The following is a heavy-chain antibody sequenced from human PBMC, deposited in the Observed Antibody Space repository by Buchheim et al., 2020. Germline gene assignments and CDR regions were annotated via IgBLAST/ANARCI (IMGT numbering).Heavy chain of an antibody. V-gene: IGHV4-34*01. CDR2: INHSGST. CDR3: ARGLGADSSGYYGPFDY. D-gene: IGHD3-22*01. Sequence: QVQLQQWGAGLLKPSETLSLTCAVYGGSFSGYYWSWIRQPPGKGLEWIGEINHSGSTNYNPSLKSRVTISVDTSKNQFSLKLSSVTAGDTAVYYCARGLGADSSGYYGPFDYWGQGTL. CDR1: GGSFSGYY. J-gene: IGHJ4*02.